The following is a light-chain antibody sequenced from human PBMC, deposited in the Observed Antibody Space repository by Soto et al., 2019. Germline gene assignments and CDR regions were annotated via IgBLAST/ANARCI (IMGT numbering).Light chain of an antibody. V-gene: IGKV3-15*01. J-gene: IGKJ1*01. CDR1: QSVSSN. Sequence: EIVMTQSPATMSVSPGERATLSCRASQSVSSNLAWYQQKPGQAPRLLIYGASTRATGIPARFSGSGSGTEFTLTISSLQSEDFAVYYRHQYNNWPPWTFGQGTKVEIK. CDR3: HQYNNWPPWT. CDR2: GAS.